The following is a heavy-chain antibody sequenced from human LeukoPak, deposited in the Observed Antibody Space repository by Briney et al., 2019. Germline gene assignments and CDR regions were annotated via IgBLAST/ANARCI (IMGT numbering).Heavy chain of an antibody. CDR2: INHSGST. D-gene: IGHD2-15*01. Sequence: SETLSLTCVVYGGSFSGYSWSWIRQPPGKGLEWIGEINHSGSTNYNPSLKSRVTISVDTSKNQFPLKLSSVTAADTAVYYCARGGWRNFDYWGQGTLVTVSS. J-gene: IGHJ4*02. V-gene: IGHV4-34*01. CDR3: ARGGWRNFDY. CDR1: GGSFSGYS.